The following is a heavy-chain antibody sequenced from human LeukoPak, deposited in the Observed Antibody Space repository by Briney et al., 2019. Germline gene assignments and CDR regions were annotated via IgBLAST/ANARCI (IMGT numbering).Heavy chain of an antibody. CDR2: INSDGSST. D-gene: IGHD1-7*01. J-gene: IGHJ4*02. CDR1: GFTFSSYW. V-gene: IGHV3-74*01. Sequence: GGSLRLSCAASGFTFSSYWMHWVRQAPGKGLVWVSRINSDGSSTSYADSVKGRFTISRDNAKNTLYLQMNSLRAEDTAVYYCAKDRLTGTMRSPFDDWGQGTLVTVSS. CDR3: AKDRLTGTMRSPFDD.